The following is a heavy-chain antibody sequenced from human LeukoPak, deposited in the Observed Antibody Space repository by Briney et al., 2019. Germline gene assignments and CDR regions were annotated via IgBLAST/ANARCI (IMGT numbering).Heavy chain of an antibody. J-gene: IGHJ4*02. CDR2: ISYSGTT. CDR3: AANSADYNTLGSSYKV. Sequence: SETLSLTCTVSSGSISSSPYYWGWIRQSPGKGLGWIGSISYSGTTYYNPSLKSRVTISVDTSKNQFSLKLSSVTAADSAVYYCAANSADYNTLGSSYKVWGQGTLVTVSS. CDR1: SGSISSSPYY. D-gene: IGHD3-10*01. V-gene: IGHV4-39*01.